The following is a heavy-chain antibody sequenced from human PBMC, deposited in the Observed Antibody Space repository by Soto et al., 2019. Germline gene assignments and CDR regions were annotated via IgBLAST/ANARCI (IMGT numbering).Heavy chain of an antibody. J-gene: IGHJ5*01. D-gene: IGHD2-15*01. CDR2: IIPIFGTA. CDR1: GGTFSSYA. Sequence: SLKVSCKASGGTFSSYAISWVRQAPGQGLEWMGGIIPIFGTANYAQKFQGRVTITADESTSTAYMELSSLRSEDTAVYYCARVRCGGGRCYPPNNWFGTWGQGTMVTVSS. CDR3: ARVRCGGGRCYPPNNWFGT. V-gene: IGHV1-69*13.